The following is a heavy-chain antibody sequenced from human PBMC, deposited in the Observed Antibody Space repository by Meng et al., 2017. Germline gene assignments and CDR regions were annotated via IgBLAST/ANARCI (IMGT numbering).Heavy chain of an antibody. V-gene: IGHV4-31*03. CDR2: IYYSGST. J-gene: IGHJ2*01. D-gene: IGHD3-22*01. Sequence: QVPRPGPGPVLRKPCLTLALTFTVSGGAISSGCYYWSWTRQHPGKGLEWIGYIYYSGSTYYNPSLKRRVTISVDTSKNQFSLKLSSVTAADTAVYYCARAYYDSSGSKPLDWYFDLWGRGTLVTVSS. CDR1: GGAISSGCYY. CDR3: ARAYYDSSGSKPLDWYFDL.